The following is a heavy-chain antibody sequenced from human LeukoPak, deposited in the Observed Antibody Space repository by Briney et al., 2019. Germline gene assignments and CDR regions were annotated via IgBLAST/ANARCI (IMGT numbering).Heavy chain of an antibody. CDR3: ARARQQLYYYYGMDV. J-gene: IGHJ6*02. Sequence: GGSLRLSCAASGFTFSSYSMNWVRQAPGKGLEWVSSISSSRSYIYYADSMKGRFTISRDNAKNSPYLQMNSLRAEDTAVYYCARARQQLYYYYGMDVWGQGTTVTVSS. V-gene: IGHV3-21*01. CDR2: ISSSRSYI. CDR1: GFTFSSYS. D-gene: IGHD6-13*01.